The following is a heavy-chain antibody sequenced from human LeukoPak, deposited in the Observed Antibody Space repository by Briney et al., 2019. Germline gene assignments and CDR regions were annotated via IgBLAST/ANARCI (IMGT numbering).Heavy chain of an antibody. CDR1: GFTFSSYA. CDR3: ARDKDYYFDY. V-gene: IGHV3-23*01. CDR2: ISGSGGST. J-gene: IGHJ4*02. D-gene: IGHD3/OR15-3a*01. Sequence: GGSLRLSCAATGFTFSSYAMSWVRQAPGKGLEWVSAISGSGGSTYYADSVKGRFTISRDNSKNTLYLQMNSLRAEDTAVYYCARDKDYYFDYWGQGTLVTVSS.